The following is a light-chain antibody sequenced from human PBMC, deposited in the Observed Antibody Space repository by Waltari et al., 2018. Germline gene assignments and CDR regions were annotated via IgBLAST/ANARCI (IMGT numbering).Light chain of an antibody. J-gene: IGLJ3*02. CDR2: RDS. Sequence: SYELTQPLSVSVALGQTARITCGGNNIGSKNVHWYQQKPGQAPVLVIYRDSNRPSGIPGRFAGANSGNTATLTISRAQAGDDADYYCQVWDSSTAVFGGGTKLTVL. CDR1: NIGSKN. CDR3: QVWDSSTAV. V-gene: IGLV3-9*01.